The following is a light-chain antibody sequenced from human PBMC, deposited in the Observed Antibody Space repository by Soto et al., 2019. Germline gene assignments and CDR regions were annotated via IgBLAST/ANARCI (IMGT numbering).Light chain of an antibody. CDR1: SSNIGGNT. Sequence: QSVLTQPPSASGTPGQRVTISCSGSSSNIGGNTVNWYQKVPGAAPKLIIFSNSQRPSGVPDRYSGSKSGTSASLAIGGLQSEDEADYYCSTWDDSLNGPLFGGGTKPPS. CDR3: STWDDSLNGPL. V-gene: IGLV1-44*01. J-gene: IGLJ2*01. CDR2: SNS.